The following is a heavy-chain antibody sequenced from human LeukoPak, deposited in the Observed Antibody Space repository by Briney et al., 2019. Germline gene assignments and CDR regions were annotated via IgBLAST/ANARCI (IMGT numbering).Heavy chain of an antibody. CDR1: GGSISSSNW. CDR2: IYHSGST. CDR3: ARAQYAPCFDY. V-gene: IGHV4-4*02. J-gene: IGHJ4*02. D-gene: IGHD2-2*01. Sequence: SETLSLTCAVSGGSISSSNWWSWVRQPPGKGLEWIGEIYHSGSTNYNPSLKSRVTISVDTSKNQFSLKLSSVTAADTAVYYCARAQYAPCFDYWGQGSLVTVSS.